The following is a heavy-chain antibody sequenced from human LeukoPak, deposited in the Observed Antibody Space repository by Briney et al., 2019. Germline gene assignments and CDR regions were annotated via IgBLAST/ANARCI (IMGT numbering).Heavy chain of an antibody. CDR2: ISYDGSNK. CDR1: GFTFSSYA. V-gene: IGHV3-30-3*02. CDR3: AKEYQLRGMDV. D-gene: IGHD2-2*01. Sequence: GRSLRLSCAASGFTFSSYAMHWVRQAPGKGLEWVAVISYDGSNKYYADSVKGRFTISRDNAKNSVYLQMNSLRVEDTAVYYCAKEYQLRGMDVWGQGTTVTVSS. J-gene: IGHJ6*02.